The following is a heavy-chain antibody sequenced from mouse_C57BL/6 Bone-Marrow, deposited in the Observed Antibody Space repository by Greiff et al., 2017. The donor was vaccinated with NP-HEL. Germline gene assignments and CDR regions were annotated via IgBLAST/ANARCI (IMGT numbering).Heavy chain of an antibody. CDR3: ARGGYYGSSYGYFDV. D-gene: IGHD1-1*01. CDR1: GYTFTSYW. Sequence: VQLQQPGAELVRPGSSVKLSCKASGYTFTSYWMDWVKQRPGQGLEWIGNIYPSDSETHYNQKFKDKATLTVDKSSSTAYMQRSSLTSEDSAVYYCARGGYYGSSYGYFDVWGTGTTVTVSS. V-gene: IGHV1-61*01. CDR2: IYPSDSET. J-gene: IGHJ1*03.